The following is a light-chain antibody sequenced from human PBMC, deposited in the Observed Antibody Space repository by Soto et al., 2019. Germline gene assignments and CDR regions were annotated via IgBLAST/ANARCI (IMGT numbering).Light chain of an antibody. V-gene: IGLV3-27*01. Sequence: SYELTQPSSVSVSPGQTARITCSGDVLAKKYARWFQQKPGQAPMLVIYKDSERPSGIPERFSGSSSGTTVTLTISGAQVEDEADYYCYSAADNAYVFGTGTKLTVL. CDR3: YSAADNAYV. CDR2: KDS. CDR1: VLAKKY. J-gene: IGLJ1*01.